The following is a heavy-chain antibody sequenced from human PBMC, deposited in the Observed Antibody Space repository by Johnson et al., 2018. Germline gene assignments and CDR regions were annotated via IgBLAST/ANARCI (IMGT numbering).Heavy chain of an antibody. D-gene: IGHD6-13*01. CDR2: IIPIFGTA. V-gene: IGHV1-69*12. Sequence: QVQLVQSGAEVKKPGSSVKVSCKASGGTFSSYAISWVRQAPGQGLEWMGGIIPIFGTANYAQKFQGRVPITADESTSTAYMELSSLRSEDTAVYYCAREVERGVAAAVHYYYYGMDVWGQGTTVTVSS. CDR3: AREVERGVAAAVHYYYYGMDV. CDR1: GGTFSSYA. J-gene: IGHJ6*02.